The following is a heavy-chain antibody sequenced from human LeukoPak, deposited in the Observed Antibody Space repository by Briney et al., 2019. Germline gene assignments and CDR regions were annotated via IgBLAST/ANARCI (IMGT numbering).Heavy chain of an antibody. J-gene: IGHJ4*02. CDR1: GFSFSSYT. CDR2: ISSSGNIM. V-gene: IGHV3-48*01. Sequence: PGGSLRLSCAASGFSFSSYTMNWVRQAPGKGLEWISYISSSGNIMYYADSAKGRFTISRDNAKNSLYLQMHSLRADDTAVYYCTKGPEYCSGGSCYADYWGQGTLVTVSS. D-gene: IGHD2-15*01. CDR3: TKGPEYCSGGSCYADY.